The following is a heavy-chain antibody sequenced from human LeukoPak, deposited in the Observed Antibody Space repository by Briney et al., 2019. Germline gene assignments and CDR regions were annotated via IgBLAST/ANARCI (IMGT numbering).Heavy chain of an antibody. CDR3: ASHDPETGDDAFDI. CDR1: GYTFTSYG. J-gene: IGHJ3*02. CDR2: ISGYNGNT. D-gene: IGHD7-27*01. V-gene: IGHV1-18*01. Sequence: GASVKVSCKASGYTFTSYGISWVRQAPGQGLEWMGWISGYNGNTNYAQKLQGRVTMTTDTSTSTAYMELRSLRSDDTAVYYCASHDPETGDDAFDIWGQGTMVTVSS.